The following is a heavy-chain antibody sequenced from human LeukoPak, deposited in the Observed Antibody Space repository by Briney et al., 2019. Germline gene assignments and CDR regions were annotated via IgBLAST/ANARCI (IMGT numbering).Heavy chain of an antibody. D-gene: IGHD6-19*01. J-gene: IGHJ2*01. CDR3: ARDPYSSGWYWYFDL. CDR1: GGSISSYY. Sequence: SETLSLTCTASGGSISSYYWSWIRQPPGKGLEWIGYIYYSGSTNYNPSLKSRVTISVDTSKNQFSLKLSSVTAADTAVYYCARDPYSSGWYWYFDLWGRGTLVTVSS. CDR2: IYYSGST. V-gene: IGHV4-59*01.